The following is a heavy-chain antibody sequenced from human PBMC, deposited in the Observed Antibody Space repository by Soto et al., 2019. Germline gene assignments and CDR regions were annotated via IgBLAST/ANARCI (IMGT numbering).Heavy chain of an antibody. Sequence: GASVKVSCKASGYTFTSYGISWVRQAPGQGLEWMGWISAYNGNTNYAQKLQGRVTMTTDTSTSTAYMELRSLRSDDTAVYYCARDKLVRGYCSGGSCYSGLYWFDPWGQGTLVTVSS. J-gene: IGHJ5*02. CDR1: GYTFTSYG. CDR2: ISAYNGNT. D-gene: IGHD2-15*01. CDR3: ARDKLVRGYCSGGSCYSGLYWFDP. V-gene: IGHV1-18*01.